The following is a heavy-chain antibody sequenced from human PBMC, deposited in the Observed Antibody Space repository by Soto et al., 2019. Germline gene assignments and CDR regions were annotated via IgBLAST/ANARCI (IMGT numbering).Heavy chain of an antibody. CDR3: ARQGPHGANWVRYFDS. CDR1: GGSISSSSYY. D-gene: IGHD7-27*01. Sequence: QLQLQESGPGLVKPSETLSLTCTVSGGSISSSSYYWGWIRQPPGKGLEWIGSIYYSGSTYYNPSLKSRVTISVDTSKNQFPLKLSSVTAADTAVYYCARQGPHGANWVRYFDSWGQGTLVTVSS. V-gene: IGHV4-39*01. CDR2: IYYSGST. J-gene: IGHJ4*02.